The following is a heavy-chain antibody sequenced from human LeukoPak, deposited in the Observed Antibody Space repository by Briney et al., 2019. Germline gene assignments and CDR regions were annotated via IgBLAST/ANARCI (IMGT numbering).Heavy chain of an antibody. J-gene: IGHJ5*02. D-gene: IGHD4-17*01. CDR1: GGSISSYY. CDR2: IYTSGST. Sequence: PSETLSLTCTVSGGSISSYYWSWIRQPAGKGLEWIGRIYTSGSTNYNPSLRSRVTMSVDTSKNQFSLKLSSVTAADTAVYYCARDSGGYGDYEGWFDPWGQGTLVTVSS. V-gene: IGHV4-4*07. CDR3: ARDSGGYGDYEGWFDP.